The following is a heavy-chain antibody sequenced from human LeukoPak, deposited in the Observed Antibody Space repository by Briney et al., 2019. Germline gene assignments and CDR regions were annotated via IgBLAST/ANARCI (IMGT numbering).Heavy chain of an antibody. J-gene: IGHJ4*02. CDR1: GFNFGNYA. D-gene: IGHD4/OR15-4a*01. CDR3: ARIGDYGSSSAFDY. CDR2: ISTSTI. Sequence: PGGSLRLSCAASGFNFGNYAMNWVRQAPGKGLEWVSYISTSTIKYVDSVKGRFTISRDNAKNSLYLQMNSLRVEDTAVYYCARIGDYGSSSAFDYWGQGILVTVSS. V-gene: IGHV3-48*01.